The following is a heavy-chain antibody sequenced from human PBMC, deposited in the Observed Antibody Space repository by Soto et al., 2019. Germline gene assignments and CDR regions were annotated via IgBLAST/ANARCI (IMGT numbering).Heavy chain of an antibody. CDR2: IYYSGST. CDR1: GGSISSGDYY. Sequence: SETLSLTCTVSGGSISSGDYYWSWIRQPPGKGLEWIGYIYYSGSTYYNPSLKSRVTISVDTSKNQFSLKLSSVTAADTAVYYCARDLARGAFDIWGQGTMVTVSS. J-gene: IGHJ3*02. V-gene: IGHV4-30-4*01. CDR3: ARDLARGAFDI. D-gene: IGHD3-3*02.